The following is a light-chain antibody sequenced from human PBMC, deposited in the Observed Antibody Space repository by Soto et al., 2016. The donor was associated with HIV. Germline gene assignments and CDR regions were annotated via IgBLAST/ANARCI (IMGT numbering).Light chain of an antibody. J-gene: IGLJ2*01. CDR2: QDT. Sequence: SYELTQPPSVSVSPGQTANITCSGDKLGDRYVCWYEQKPGQSPAVVIYQDTKRPSGIPERFSGSNSGNTATLTISGTQAMDEADYYCQAWDSSSIVVFGGRDQADRP. CDR1: KLGDRY. V-gene: IGLV3-1*01. CDR3: QAWDSSSIVV.